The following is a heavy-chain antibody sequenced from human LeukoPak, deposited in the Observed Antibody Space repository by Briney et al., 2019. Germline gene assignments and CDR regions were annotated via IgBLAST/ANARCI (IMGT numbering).Heavy chain of an antibody. V-gene: IGHV4-31*03. CDR3: ARTSRSYYYDSSGSYYSDY. D-gene: IGHD3-22*01. J-gene: IGHJ4*02. Sequence: SQTLSLTCTVSGGSISSGGYYWSWIRQHPGKGLEWIGYIYYSGSTYYNPSLKSRVTISVDTSKNQFSLKLSSVTAADTAVYYCARTSRSYYYDSSGSYYSDYWGQGTLVTVSS. CDR2: IYYSGST. CDR1: GGSISSGGYY.